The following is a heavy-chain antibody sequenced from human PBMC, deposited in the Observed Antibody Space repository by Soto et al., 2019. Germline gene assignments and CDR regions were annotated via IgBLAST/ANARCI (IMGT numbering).Heavy chain of an antibody. Sequence: GGSLRLSCAASGFTFSNAWMNWVRQAPGKGLEWVGRIKSKTDGGTTDYAAPVKGRFTISRDDSKNTLYLQMNSLKTEDTAVYYCTTTIVVVPAAIYMDVWGQGTTVTVSS. CDR1: GFTFSNAW. J-gene: IGHJ6*02. CDR2: IKSKTDGGTT. V-gene: IGHV3-15*07. CDR3: TTTIVVVPAAIYMDV. D-gene: IGHD2-2*01.